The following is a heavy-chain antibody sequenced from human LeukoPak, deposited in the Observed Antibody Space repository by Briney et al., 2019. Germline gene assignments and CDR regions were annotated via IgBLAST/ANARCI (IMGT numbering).Heavy chain of an antibody. Sequence: SETLSLTCTVSGGSISSYYWSWIRQPPGKGLERIGYIYYSGSTNYNPSLKSRVTISVDTSKNQFSLKLSSVTAADTAVYYCARGGVLIVGAYDAFDIWGQGTMVTVSS. V-gene: IGHV4-59*01. CDR1: GGSISSYY. J-gene: IGHJ3*02. CDR2: IYYSGST. CDR3: ARGGVLIVGAYDAFDI. D-gene: IGHD1-26*01.